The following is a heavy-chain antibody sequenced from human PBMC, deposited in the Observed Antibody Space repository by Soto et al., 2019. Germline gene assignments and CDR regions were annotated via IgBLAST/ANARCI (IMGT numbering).Heavy chain of an antibody. V-gene: IGHV4-34*01. J-gene: IGHJ6*02. CDR3: ARGPGSGLDYYGMDV. D-gene: IGHD3-3*01. Sequence: SETLSLTCAVYGGSFSGYYWSWIRQPPGKGLEWIGEINHSGSTNYNPSLKSRVTISVDTSKNQFSLKLSSVTAADTAVYYCARGPGSGLDYYGMDVWGQRNTVT. CDR1: GGSFSGYY. CDR2: INHSGST.